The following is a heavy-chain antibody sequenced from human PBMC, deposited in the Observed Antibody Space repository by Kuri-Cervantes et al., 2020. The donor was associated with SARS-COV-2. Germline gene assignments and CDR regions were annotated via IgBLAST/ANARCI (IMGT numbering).Heavy chain of an antibody. D-gene: IGHD2-21*01. Sequence: GESLKISCAASGFNFSRTDMHGVRHAPGKGLEGVAVISHDGKNKKCIASGKGRFTISRDNSQNTLYLHMKSLRSEDTAMYYCAKDRVGVQDFWGQGTLVTVSS. V-gene: IGHV3-30*18. CDR3: AKDRVGVQDF. CDR1: GFNFSRTD. J-gene: IGHJ4*02. CDR2: ISHDGKNK.